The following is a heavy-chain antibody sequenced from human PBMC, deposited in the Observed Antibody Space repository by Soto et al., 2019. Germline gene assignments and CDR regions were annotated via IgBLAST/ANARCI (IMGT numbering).Heavy chain of an antibody. J-gene: IGHJ4*02. D-gene: IGHD3-10*01. Sequence: GGSLRLSCAASGFTFSSYWMSWVRQAPGKGLEWVANIKQDGSEKYYVDSVKGRFTISRDNAKNSLYLQMNSLRAEDTAVYYCARSHAMVRGPTPPDYWGKGTLVTV. CDR2: IKQDGSEK. CDR3: ARSHAMVRGPTPPDY. CDR1: GFTFSSYW. V-gene: IGHV3-7*03.